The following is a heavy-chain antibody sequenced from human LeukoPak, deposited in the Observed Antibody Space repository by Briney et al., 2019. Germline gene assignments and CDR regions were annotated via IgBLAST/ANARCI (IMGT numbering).Heavy chain of an antibody. CDR3: ARSTVTTWDY. CDR1: GFAVSSKY. V-gene: IGHV3-7*05. D-gene: IGHD4-17*01. Sequence: TGGSLRLSCAASGFAVSSKYMTWVRQAPGKGLEWVANIKQDGSEEYYVNSVKGRFTISRDNAKNALYLQMNSLRAEDTAVYYCARSTVTTWDYWGQGTLVTVSS. J-gene: IGHJ4*02. CDR2: IKQDGSEE.